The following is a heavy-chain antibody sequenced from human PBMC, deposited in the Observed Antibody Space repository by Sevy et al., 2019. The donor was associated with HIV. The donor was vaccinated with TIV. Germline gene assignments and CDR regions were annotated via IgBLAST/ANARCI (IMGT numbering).Heavy chain of an antibody. CDR3: TTDLTGTTYENWFDP. CDR1: GFTFSNAW. D-gene: IGHD1-7*01. CDR2: IKSKTDGGTT. V-gene: IGHV3-15*01. Sequence: GGSLRLSCAASGFTFSNAWMSWIRQAPGKGLEWVGRIKSKTDGGTTDYAAPVKGRFTISRDDSKNTLYLQMNSLKTEDTAVYYCTTDLTGTTYENWFDPWGQRTLVTVSS. J-gene: IGHJ5*02.